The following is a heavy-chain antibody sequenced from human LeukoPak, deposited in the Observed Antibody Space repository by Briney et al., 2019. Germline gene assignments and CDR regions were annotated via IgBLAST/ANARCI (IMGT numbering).Heavy chain of an antibody. Sequence: SETLSLTCTVSGGSVSSGSYYWSWIRQPPGKGLEWIGYIYYSGSTYYNPSLKSRVTISVDTSKNQFSLKLSSVTAADTAVYYCARADGDYYYGMDVWGQGTTVTVSS. D-gene: IGHD4-17*01. CDR2: IYYSGST. J-gene: IGHJ6*02. CDR3: ARADGDYYYGMDV. V-gene: IGHV4-61*01. CDR1: GGSVSSGSYY.